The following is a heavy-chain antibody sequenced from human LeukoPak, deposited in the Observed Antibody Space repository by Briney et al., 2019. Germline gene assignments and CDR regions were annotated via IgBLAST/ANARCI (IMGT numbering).Heavy chain of an antibody. V-gene: IGHV4-34*01. CDR1: GGSFSGYY. CDR3: ARGTVTTGGGDY. D-gene: IGHD4-17*01. CDR2: INHSGST. Sequence: LETLSLTCAVYGGSFSGYYWSWIRQPPGKGLEWIGEINHSGSTNYNPSLKSRVTISVDTSKNQFSLKLSSVTAADTAVYYCARGTVTTGGGDYWGQGTLVTVSS. J-gene: IGHJ4*02.